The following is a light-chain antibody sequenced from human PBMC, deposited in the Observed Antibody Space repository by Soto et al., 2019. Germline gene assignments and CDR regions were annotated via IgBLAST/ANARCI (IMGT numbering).Light chain of an antibody. CDR3: QQYGSSPRT. CDR2: GAP. CDR1: QSVRSNY. J-gene: IGKJ1*01. V-gene: IGKV3-20*01. Sequence: EIVLTQSPGTLSLSPGDRATLSCRASQSVRSNYLAWYQQKPGQAPRLLISGAPSRATGIPDRFSGSASGTDFTLTISRLEPEDFAVYYCQQYGSSPRTFGQGTKVEIK.